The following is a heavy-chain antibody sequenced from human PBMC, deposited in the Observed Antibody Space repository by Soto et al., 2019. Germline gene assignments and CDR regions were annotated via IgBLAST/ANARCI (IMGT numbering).Heavy chain of an antibody. J-gene: IGHJ4*02. Sequence: QITLKESGPTLVKPTQTLTLTCTFSGFSLSTSGVGVGWIRQPPGKALEWLALIYWDDDKRYSPSLKSRLTITKDTSKNQVVLTMTNMDPVDTATYYCAHRLSRYNWNVPDAPYYFDYWGQGTLVTVSS. CDR1: GFSLSTSGVG. D-gene: IGHD1-1*01. CDR2: IYWDDDK. V-gene: IGHV2-5*02. CDR3: AHRLSRYNWNVPDAPYYFDY.